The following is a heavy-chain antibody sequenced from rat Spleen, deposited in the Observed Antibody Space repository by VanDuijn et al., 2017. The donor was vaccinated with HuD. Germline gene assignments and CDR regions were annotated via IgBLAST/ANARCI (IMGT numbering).Heavy chain of an antibody. Sequence: EVQLQESGPGLVKPSQSLSLTCSVTAYSITSSYRWNWIRKFPGNKLEWMGYINGAGSTKYNPPLQSQISITRDTSKNQFFLQLTSVTTEDTATYYCARSFSYVMDAWGQGTLVTVSS. CDR2: INGAGST. J-gene: IGHJ3*01. CDR3: ARSFSYVMDA. CDR1: AYSITSSYR. V-gene: IGHV3-3*01. D-gene: IGHD1-12*01.